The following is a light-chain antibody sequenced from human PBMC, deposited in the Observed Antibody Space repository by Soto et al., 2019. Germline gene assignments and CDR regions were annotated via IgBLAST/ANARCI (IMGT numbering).Light chain of an antibody. CDR3: QSYDSSLGYV. V-gene: IGLV1-40*01. CDR2: DNS. CDR1: SSNIGANHD. Sequence: QLVLTQPPSVSGAPGQRVTISCTGSSSNIGANHDVHWYQQLPGTAPKLLIYDNSNRPSGVPDRFSGSKSGTSASLAITGLQAEDEADYYCQSYDSSLGYVFGTGTKLTVL. J-gene: IGLJ1*01.